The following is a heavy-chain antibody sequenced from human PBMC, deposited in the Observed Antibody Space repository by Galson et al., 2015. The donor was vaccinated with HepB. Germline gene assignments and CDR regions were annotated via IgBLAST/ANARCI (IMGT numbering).Heavy chain of an antibody. CDR1: SGSISGFF. Sequence: ETLSLTCTVSSGSISGFFWAWLRQPPGKSLEWIGYVYDSGNTNYNPSLKSRVTISVDTSKNQFFLNVSSVTAADTAFFYCARGRGVAAGTINWYFDLWGRGTLVTVSS. CDR2: VYDSGNT. J-gene: IGHJ2*01. D-gene: IGHD3-10*01. V-gene: IGHV4-59*01. CDR3: ARGRGVAAGTINWYFDL.